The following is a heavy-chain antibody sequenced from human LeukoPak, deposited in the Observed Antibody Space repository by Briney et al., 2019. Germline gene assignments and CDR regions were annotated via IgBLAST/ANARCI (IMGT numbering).Heavy chain of an antibody. Sequence: SETLSLTCAVSGGSISSSNWWSWVRQSPGKGLEWIGEIYHSGSTNYNPSLKSRVTISVDKSKNQFSLKLSSVTAADTAVYYCARDASLASAGTLGSGWFDPWGQGTLVTVSS. CDR2: IYHSGST. J-gene: IGHJ5*02. CDR3: ARDASLASAGTLGSGWFDP. V-gene: IGHV4-4*02. CDR1: GGSISSSNW. D-gene: IGHD6-13*01.